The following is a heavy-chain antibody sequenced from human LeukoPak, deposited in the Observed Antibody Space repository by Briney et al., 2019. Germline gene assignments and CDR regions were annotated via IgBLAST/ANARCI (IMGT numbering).Heavy chain of an antibody. D-gene: IGHD5-18*01. CDR1: GYIFTSYW. J-gene: IGHJ4*02. CDR3: ARGGYTYGPTRNFDY. CDR2: IYPGDSDT. Sequence: GESLKISCKGSGYIFTSYWIGWVRQMPGKGLEWMGIIYPGDSDTRYSPSFQGQVTISADKSISTAYLQWSSLKASDTAMYYCARGGYTYGPTRNFDYWGQGTLVTVSS. V-gene: IGHV5-51*01.